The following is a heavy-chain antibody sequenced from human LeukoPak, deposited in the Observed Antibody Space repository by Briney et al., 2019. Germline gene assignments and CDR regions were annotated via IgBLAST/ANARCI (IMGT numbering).Heavy chain of an antibody. CDR3: AKRQVAIAAAGTDFDY. D-gene: IGHD6-13*01. CDR1: GFTFSSYA. CDR2: ISVGGGIT. J-gene: IGHJ4*02. V-gene: IGHV3-23*01. Sequence: GGSLRLSCAASGFTFSSYAMSWVRQAPGKGLEWVSTISVGGGITYYADSVKGRFTISRGNSKNTLHLQMNSLRAEDTAVYYCAKRQVAIAAAGTDFDYWGQGTLVTVSS.